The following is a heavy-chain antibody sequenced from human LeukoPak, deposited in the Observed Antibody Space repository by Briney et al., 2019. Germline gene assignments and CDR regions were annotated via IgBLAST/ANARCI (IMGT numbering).Heavy chain of an antibody. J-gene: IGHJ6*02. CDR3: ARATYAHPPYYYYYGMDV. CDR1: GDSVSSNSAA. Sequence: SQTLSLTCAISGDSVSSNSAAWNWIRQSPSRGLECLGRTYYRSKWYNDYAESVKSRITINPDTSKNQFSLQLTSVTPEDTAVYYCARATYAHPPYYYYYGMDVWGQGTTVTVSS. CDR2: TYYRSKWYN. D-gene: IGHD2-2*01. V-gene: IGHV6-1*01.